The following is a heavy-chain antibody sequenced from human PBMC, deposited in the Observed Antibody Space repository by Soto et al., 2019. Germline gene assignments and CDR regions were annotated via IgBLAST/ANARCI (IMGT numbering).Heavy chain of an antibody. CDR3: ARMGRYYDILTGYSWTIDY. V-gene: IGHV2-5*02. Sequence: QITLKESGPPLVKPTQTLTLTCTFSGFSLSTSGVGVGWIRQPPGKALEWLALIYWDDDKRYSPSLKSRLTITKDTSKNPVVLTMTNMDPVDTATYYCARMGRYYDILTGYSWTIDYWGQGTLVTVSS. J-gene: IGHJ4*02. CDR1: GFSLSTSGVG. CDR2: IYWDDDK. D-gene: IGHD3-9*01.